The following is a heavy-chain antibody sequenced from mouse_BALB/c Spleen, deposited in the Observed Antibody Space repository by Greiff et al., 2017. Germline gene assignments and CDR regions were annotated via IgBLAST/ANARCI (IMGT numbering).Heavy chain of an antibody. D-gene: IGHD2-4*01. CDR2: ILPGSGST. CDR3: ARKGGYDYDDAMDY. V-gene: IGHV1-9*01. CDR1: GYTFGSYW. J-gene: IGHJ4*01. Sequence: QVQLQQSGAELMKPGASVKISCKATGYTFGSYWIEWVKQRPGHGLEWIGEILPGSGSTNYNEKFKGKATFTADTSSNTAYMQLSSLTSEDSAVYYCARKGGYDYDDAMDYWGQGTSVTVSS.